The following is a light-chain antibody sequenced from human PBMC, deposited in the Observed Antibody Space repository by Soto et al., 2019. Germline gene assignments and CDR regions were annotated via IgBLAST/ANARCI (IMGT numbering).Light chain of an antibody. CDR3: QQYYSTPLT. Sequence: DIVMTQSPDSLAVSLGERATINCKSSQSVLYNSNNKNYLAWYQQKPGQPPNVLIYWASTRESGVPDRFSGSGSGTDFTLTISSLQAEDVAVYYCQQYYSTPLTFGGGTKVEIK. CDR1: QSVLYNSNNKNY. CDR2: WAS. V-gene: IGKV4-1*01. J-gene: IGKJ4*01.